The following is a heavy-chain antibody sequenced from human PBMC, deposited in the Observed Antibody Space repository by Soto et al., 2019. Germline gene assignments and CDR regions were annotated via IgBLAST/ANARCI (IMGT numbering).Heavy chain of an antibody. CDR3: ARGLPSVVFDY. D-gene: IGHD2-21*01. CDR1: GRSFSCYH. V-gene: IGHV4-59*12. CDR2: LYFSGSP. Sequence: SATLSLTCPVSGRSFSCYHWGWTRSPTGKALEWIGYLYFSGSPINNPAHTRRVTISVDPSKNQCSLKLSKVTASDTAAHYCARGLPSVVFDYWGQGTLVTVSS. J-gene: IGHJ4*02.